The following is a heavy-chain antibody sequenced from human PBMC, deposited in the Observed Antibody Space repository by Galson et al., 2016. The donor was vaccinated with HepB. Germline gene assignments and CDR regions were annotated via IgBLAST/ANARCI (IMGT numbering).Heavy chain of an antibody. CDR1: GSTFSSDW. V-gene: IGHV3-7*01. CDR2: IKQDGSEK. D-gene: IGHD2-8*02. J-gene: IGHJ4*02. Sequence: SLRLSCAASGSTFSSDWMSWVRQAPGKGLEWVANIKQDGSEKHYVDSVKGRFTISRDNAKNSLYLQMNSLRAEDTAVYYCASWWQTPASYFDYWGQGTLVTVSS. CDR3: ASWWQTPASYFDY.